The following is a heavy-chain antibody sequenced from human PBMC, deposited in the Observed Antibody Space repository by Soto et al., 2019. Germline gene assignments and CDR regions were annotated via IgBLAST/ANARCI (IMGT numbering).Heavy chain of an antibody. CDR2: ISYDGSNK. D-gene: IGHD6-13*01. V-gene: IGHV3-30*03. Sequence: GGSLRLSCAASGFTFSSYGMHWVRQAPGKGLEWVAVISYDGSNKYYADSVKGRFTISRDNSKNTLYLQMNSLRAEDTAVYYCASSSRGYSSSWPNVYYYYGMDVWGQGXTVTVSS. J-gene: IGHJ6*02. CDR1: GFTFSSYG. CDR3: ASSSRGYSSSWPNVYYYYGMDV.